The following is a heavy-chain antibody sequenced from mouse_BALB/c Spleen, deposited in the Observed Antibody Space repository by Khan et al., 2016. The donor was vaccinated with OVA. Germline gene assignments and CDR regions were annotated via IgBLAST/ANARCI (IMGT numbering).Heavy chain of an antibody. D-gene: IGHD2-10*01. Sequence: VELVESGPGLVAPSQSLSITCTISGFSLTNYGVHWVRQPPGKGLEWLVVIWSDGSTTYNSALKSRLTISKDNSESQVFLKMNSLQTDATAMYFCARQPYYHYNIMDYWGQGTSVTVSS. J-gene: IGHJ4*01. V-gene: IGHV2-6-1*01. CDR2: IWSDGST. CDR1: GFSLTNYG. CDR3: ARQPYYHYNIMDY.